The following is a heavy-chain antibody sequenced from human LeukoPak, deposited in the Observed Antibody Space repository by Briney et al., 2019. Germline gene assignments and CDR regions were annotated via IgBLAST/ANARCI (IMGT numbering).Heavy chain of an antibody. J-gene: IGHJ4*02. CDR3: ARVGLRFLEWLLPGHFDY. D-gene: IGHD3-3*01. Sequence: GGSLRRSGAASGFTFSDYYMSWIRQAPGKGLEWVSYISSSGSTIYYADSVKGRFTISRDNAKNSLYLQMNSLRAEDTAVYYCARVGLRFLEWLLPGHFDYWGQGTLVTVSS. CDR1: GFTFSDYY. CDR2: ISSSGSTI. V-gene: IGHV3-11*04.